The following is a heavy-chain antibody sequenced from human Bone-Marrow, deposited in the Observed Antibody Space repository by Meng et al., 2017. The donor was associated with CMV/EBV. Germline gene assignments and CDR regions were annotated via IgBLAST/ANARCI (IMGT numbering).Heavy chain of an antibody. V-gene: IGHV1-69*10. D-gene: IGHD2-2*02. CDR1: GGTFSSYA. Sequence: SVKVSCKASGGTFSSYAISWVRQAPGQGLEWMGGIIPILGIVNYAQKFQGRVTITADKSTSTAYMELSRLRSDDTAVFYCARVYCSTTSCYSLDPWGQGTLVTVSS. J-gene: IGHJ5*02. CDR2: IIPILGIV. CDR3: ARVYCSTTSCYSLDP.